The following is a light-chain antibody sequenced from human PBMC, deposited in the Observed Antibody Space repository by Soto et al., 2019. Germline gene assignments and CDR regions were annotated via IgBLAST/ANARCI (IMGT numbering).Light chain of an antibody. CDR1: QSVSSIY. Sequence: VLTQSACTLSLSPGERATLSCRASQSVSSIYLAWYQQKPGQAPRLLIYDASSRATGIPDRFSGGGSGTDFTLTISRLEPEDFAVYYCQQFSSYPLTFGGGTKVDIK. CDR2: DAS. J-gene: IGKJ4*01. CDR3: QQFSSYPLT. V-gene: IGKV3-20*01.